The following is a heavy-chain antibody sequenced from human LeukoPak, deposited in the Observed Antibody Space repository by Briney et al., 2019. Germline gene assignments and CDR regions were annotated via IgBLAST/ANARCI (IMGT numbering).Heavy chain of an antibody. CDR3: ARAVHGALDY. CDR2: ISSSSSYI. Sequence: GGSLRLSCAASGFTFSSYSMNWVRQAPGKGLEWVSSISSSSSYIYYADSVKGRFTISRDNAKNSLYLQINSLRAEDTAVYYCARAVHGALDYWGQGTLVTVSS. CDR1: GFTFSSYS. D-gene: IGHD1-26*01. J-gene: IGHJ4*02. V-gene: IGHV3-21*01.